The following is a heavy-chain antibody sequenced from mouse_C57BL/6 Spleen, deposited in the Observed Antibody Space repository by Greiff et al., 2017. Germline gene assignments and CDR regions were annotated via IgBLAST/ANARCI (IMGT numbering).Heavy chain of an antibody. D-gene: IGHD2-4*01. CDR2: IYPGGGYT. J-gene: IGHJ3*01. CDR3: ATYDYDVPFAY. CDR1: GYTFTNYW. Sequence: QVQLQQSGAELVRPGTSVKMSCKASGYTFTNYWIGWAKQRPGHGLEWIGDIYPGGGYTNYNEKFKGKATLTADKSSSTAYMQFSSLTSEDSAIYYCATYDYDVPFAYWGQGTLVTVSA. V-gene: IGHV1-63*01.